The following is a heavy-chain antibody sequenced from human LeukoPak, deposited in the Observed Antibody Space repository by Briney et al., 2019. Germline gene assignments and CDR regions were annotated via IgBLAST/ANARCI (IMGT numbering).Heavy chain of an antibody. CDR3: ARDLGGSSGY. Sequence: GASVKVSCKASGGTFSSYAISWVRQAPGQGLEWMGRIIPIFGTANYAQKFQGRVTITTDESTSTAYMELSSLGSEDTAVYYCARDLGGSSGYWCQGTLVTVSS. D-gene: IGHD2-15*01. CDR1: GGTFSSYA. J-gene: IGHJ4*02. CDR2: IIPIFGTA. V-gene: IGHV1-69*05.